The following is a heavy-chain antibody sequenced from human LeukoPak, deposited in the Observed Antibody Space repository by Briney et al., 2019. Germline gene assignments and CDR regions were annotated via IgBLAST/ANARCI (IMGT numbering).Heavy chain of an antibody. Sequence: ASVKVSCKVSGHTLTKLSIQGVRQAPGKGLEWMGVFDPEDGEAIYAQNFQGRVTMTEDTSTDTAYMELRSLRSDDTAVYYCAKPQHIVVVGDAFDIWGQGTMVTVSS. J-gene: IGHJ3*02. CDR2: FDPEDGEA. D-gene: IGHD2-15*01. CDR3: AKPQHIVVVGDAFDI. V-gene: IGHV1-24*01. CDR1: GHTLTKLS.